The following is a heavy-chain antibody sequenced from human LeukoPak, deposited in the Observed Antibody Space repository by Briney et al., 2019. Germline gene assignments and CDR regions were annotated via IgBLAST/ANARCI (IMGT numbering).Heavy chain of an antibody. Sequence: GGSLRLSCAASGFTFSSYAMSWVRQAPGKGLEWVSAISGSGGSTYYADSVKGRFTISRDNSKNTLYLQMNSLRAEDTAVYYCAKLITQPNRYSGYGPDFDYWGQGTLVTVSS. J-gene: IGHJ4*02. CDR1: GFTFSSYA. V-gene: IGHV3-23*01. CDR2: ISGSGGST. D-gene: IGHD5-12*01. CDR3: AKLITQPNRYSGYGPDFDY.